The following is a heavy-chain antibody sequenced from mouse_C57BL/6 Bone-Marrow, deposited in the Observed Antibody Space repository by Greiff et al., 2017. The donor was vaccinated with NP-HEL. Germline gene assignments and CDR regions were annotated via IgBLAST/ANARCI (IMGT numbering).Heavy chain of an antibody. CDR3: ARERVYFNWYFDV. CDR2: ISDGGSYT. CDR1: GFTFSSYA. Sequence: EVKLVESGGGLVKPGGSLKLSCAASGFTFSSYAMSWVRQTPEKRLEWVATISDGGSYTYYPDNVKGRFTISRDNAKNNLYLQMSHLKSEDTAMYYCARERVYFNWYFDVWGTGTTVTVSS. V-gene: IGHV5-4*01. D-gene: IGHD2-1*01. J-gene: IGHJ1*03.